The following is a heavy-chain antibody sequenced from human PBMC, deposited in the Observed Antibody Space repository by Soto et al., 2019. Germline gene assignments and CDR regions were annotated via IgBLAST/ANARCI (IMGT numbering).Heavy chain of an antibody. J-gene: IGHJ4*02. CDR1: GGSFSGYY. V-gene: IGHV4-34*01. Sequence: ASETLSLTCAVYGGSFSGYYWSWIRQPPGKGLEWIGEINHSGSTNYNPSLKSRVTISVDTSKNQFSLKLSSVTAADTAVYYCAVTPLRRYDILTGAVDYWGQGTLVTVSS. D-gene: IGHD3-9*01. CDR3: AVTPLRRYDILTGAVDY. CDR2: INHSGST.